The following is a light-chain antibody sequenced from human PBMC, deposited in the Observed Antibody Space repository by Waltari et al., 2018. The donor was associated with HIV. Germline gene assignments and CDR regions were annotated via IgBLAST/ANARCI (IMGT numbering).Light chain of an antibody. CDR3: AAWDDSLNAWV. Sequence: QSVLTQPPSASGTPGQRVSISCSGSSSNIGSNIVNWYQQLPGTAPKLLIYSNNQRASGVPDRFSGSQSGTSASLAISGLQSEDEADYYCAAWDDSLNAWVFGGGTKLTVL. J-gene: IGLJ3*02. CDR2: SNN. V-gene: IGLV1-44*01. CDR1: SSNIGSNI.